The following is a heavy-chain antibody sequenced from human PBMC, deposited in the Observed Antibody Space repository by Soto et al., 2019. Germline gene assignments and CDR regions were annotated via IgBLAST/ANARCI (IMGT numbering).Heavy chain of an antibody. D-gene: IGHD1-1*01. J-gene: IGHJ4*02. CDR1: GYTFTTYG. V-gene: IGHV1-18*01. CDR3: ARGRYGDY. CDR2: ISAPNGNT. Sequence: QVHLVQSGAEVKKPGASVKVSCKGSGYTFTTYGITWVRQAPGQGLEWMGWISAPNGNTNYAQKLQGRVTVTRDASTSTAYMELRSLRSDDTAVYYGARGRYGDYWGQGAVVTVSS.